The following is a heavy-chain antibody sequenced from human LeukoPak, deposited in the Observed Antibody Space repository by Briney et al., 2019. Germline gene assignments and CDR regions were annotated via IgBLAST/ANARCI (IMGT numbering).Heavy chain of an antibody. J-gene: IGHJ4*02. V-gene: IGHV4-59*06. D-gene: IGHD6-13*01. CDR3: ARGYRAEPFDY. CDR2: IYYSGST. CDR1: GGSISSYY. Sequence: KSSETLSLTCTVSGGSISSYYWSWIRQHPGKGLEWIGYIYYSGSTYYNPSLKSRVTISVDTSKNQFSLKLSSVTAADTAVYYCARGYRAEPFDYWGQGTLVTVSS.